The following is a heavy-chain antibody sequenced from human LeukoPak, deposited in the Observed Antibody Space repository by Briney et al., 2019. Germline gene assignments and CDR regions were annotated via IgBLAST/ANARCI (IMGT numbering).Heavy chain of an antibody. D-gene: IGHD6-19*01. J-gene: IGHJ4*02. Sequence: GASVKVSCKASGGTFSSYAISWVRQAPGQGLEWMGRIIPILGIANYAQKFQGRVTITADKSTSTAYMELSSLRSEDTAVYYCARERAIAVAGLFDYWGQGTLGTVSS. CDR2: IIPILGIA. V-gene: IGHV1-69*04. CDR3: ARERAIAVAGLFDY. CDR1: GGTFSSYA.